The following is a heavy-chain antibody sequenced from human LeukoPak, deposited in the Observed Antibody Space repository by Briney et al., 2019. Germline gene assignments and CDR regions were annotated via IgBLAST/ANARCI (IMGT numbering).Heavy chain of an antibody. CDR2: ISYDGSSK. V-gene: IGHV3-30*03. CDR3: ASPAVYSSSWYYFDY. Sequence: GGSLRLSCAASGFTFSSFGMHWVRQAPGKGLEWVAVISYDGSSKCYADSVKGRFTISRDNSKNTLYLQMNSLRAEDTAVYYCASPAVYSSSWYYFDYWGQGTLVTVSS. D-gene: IGHD6-13*01. J-gene: IGHJ4*02. CDR1: GFTFSSFG.